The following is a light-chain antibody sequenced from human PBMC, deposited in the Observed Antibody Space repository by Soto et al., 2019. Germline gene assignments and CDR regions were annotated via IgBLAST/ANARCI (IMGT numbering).Light chain of an antibody. CDR2: AAS. CDR1: QSVRSNY. CDR3: PQYGSSRT. Sequence: EIVLTQSPGTLSLSPGERATLSCRASQSVRSNYLAWYQQKPGQAPRLLISAASSRATGIPDRFSGSGSWTDFTLNISRLEAEDFAVYYGPQYGSSRTFGQGTKVEV. V-gene: IGKV3-20*01. J-gene: IGKJ1*01.